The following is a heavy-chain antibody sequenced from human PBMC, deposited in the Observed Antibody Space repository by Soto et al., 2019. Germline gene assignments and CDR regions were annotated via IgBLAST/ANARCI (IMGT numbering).Heavy chain of an antibody. J-gene: IGHJ6*02. V-gene: IGHV3-64*01. CDR3: ARRIPFGYGMDV. CDR2: ITSNGGNT. Sequence: EVQLVESGGGLVQPGGSLRLSCAASGFTFSSYAMHWVRQAPGKGLECVSAITSNGGNTDYASSVKGRFTISRDNSKNTLYLQMGSLRAEDMEVYYCARRIPFGYGMDVWGQGTTVTVSS. D-gene: IGHD2-21*01. CDR1: GFTFSSYA.